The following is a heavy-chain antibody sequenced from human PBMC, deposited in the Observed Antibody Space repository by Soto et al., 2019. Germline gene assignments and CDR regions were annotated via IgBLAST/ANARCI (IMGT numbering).Heavy chain of an antibody. CDR3: ASDPRYFDPNWFDP. CDR1: GGSFSGYY. CDR2: INHSGST. J-gene: IGHJ5*02. D-gene: IGHD3-9*01. Sequence: ASETLSLTCAVYGGSFSGYYWSWIRQPPGKGLEWIGEINHSGSTNYNPSLKSRVTISVDTSKNQFSLKLSSVTAADTAVYYCASDPRYFDPNWFDPWGQGTLVTVSS. V-gene: IGHV4-34*01.